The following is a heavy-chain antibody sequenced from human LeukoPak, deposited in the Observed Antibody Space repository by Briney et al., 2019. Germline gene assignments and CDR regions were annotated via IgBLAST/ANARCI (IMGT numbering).Heavy chain of an antibody. J-gene: IGHJ4*02. CDR1: GGSFSGYY. D-gene: IGHD6-13*01. CDR2: INHSGST. CDR3: ARRTSGQQLVRGRYFDY. V-gene: IGHV4-34*01. Sequence: PSETLSLTCAVYGGSFSGYYWSWIRQPPGKGREWIGEINHSGSTNYSPSLKSRVTISVDTSKNQFSLKLSSVTAADTAVYYCARRTSGQQLVRGRYFDYWGQGTLVTVSS.